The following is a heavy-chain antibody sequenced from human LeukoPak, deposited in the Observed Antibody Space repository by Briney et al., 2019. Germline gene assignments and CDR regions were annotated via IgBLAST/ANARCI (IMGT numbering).Heavy chain of an antibody. Sequence: KASETLSLTCAVYGGSFSGYYWSWIRQPPGKGLEWIEEINHSGSTNYNPSLKSRVTISVDTSKNQFSLKLSSVTAADTAVYYCAGGSGSYHFDYWGQGTLVTVSS. CDR3: AGGSGSYHFDY. D-gene: IGHD3-10*01. CDR2: INHSGST. J-gene: IGHJ4*02. CDR1: GGSFSGYY. V-gene: IGHV4-34*01.